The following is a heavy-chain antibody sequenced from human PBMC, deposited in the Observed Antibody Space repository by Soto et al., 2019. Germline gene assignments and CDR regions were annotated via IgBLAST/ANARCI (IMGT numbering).Heavy chain of an antibody. V-gene: IGHV4-34*01. CDR2: INHSGST. Sequence: SETLSLTCAVYGGSFSGYDWSWIRQPPGKGLEWIGEINHSGSTNYNPSLKSRVTISVDTSKNQFSLKLSSVTAADTAVYYCGSSYNGNYYGGYWGQGTLVTVS. J-gene: IGHJ4*02. CDR1: GGSFSGYD. D-gene: IGHD1-7*01. CDR3: GSSYNGNYYGGY.